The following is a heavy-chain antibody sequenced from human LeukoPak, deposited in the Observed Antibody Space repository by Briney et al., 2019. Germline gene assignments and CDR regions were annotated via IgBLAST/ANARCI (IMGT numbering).Heavy chain of an antibody. J-gene: IGHJ4*02. Sequence: PGRSLRLSCAASGFTFSSYAMHWVRQAPGKGLESVAVISYDGSNKYYADSVKGRFTISRDNSKNTLYLQMNSLRAEDTAVYYCARDWRGSGSYYFDYWGQGTLVTVSS. CDR3: ARDWRGSGSYYFDY. V-gene: IGHV3-30*04. D-gene: IGHD3-10*01. CDR2: ISYDGSNK. CDR1: GFTFSSYA.